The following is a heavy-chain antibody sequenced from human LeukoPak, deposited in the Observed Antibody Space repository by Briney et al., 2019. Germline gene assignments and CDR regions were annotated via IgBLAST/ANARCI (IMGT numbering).Heavy chain of an antibody. D-gene: IGHD3-22*01. CDR3: TTVVYYDSSGYYPDFDY. Sequence: GGSLRLSCAASGFTFSNAWMSWVRQAPGKGLEWVGRIKSKTDGGTTDYAAPVKGRFTISRDDSKNTLYLQMNSLKTEDTAVYYCTTVVYYDSSGYYPDFDYWGQGTLVTVSS. J-gene: IGHJ4*02. V-gene: IGHV3-15*01. CDR2: IKSKTDGGTT. CDR1: GFTFSNAW.